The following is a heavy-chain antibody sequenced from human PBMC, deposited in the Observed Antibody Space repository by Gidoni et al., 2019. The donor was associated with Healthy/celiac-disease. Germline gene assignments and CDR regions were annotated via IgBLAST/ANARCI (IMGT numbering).Heavy chain of an antibody. Sequence: QVQLVQSGAEVKKPGASVKVSCKASGYTFTSDGISWVRQAPGQGLEWMGWISAYNCNTTYAQKLQGRVTMTTDTSTSTAYMELRSLRSDDTAVYYCARDRSRDSSGYSHFDYWGQGTLVTVSS. J-gene: IGHJ4*02. D-gene: IGHD3-22*01. CDR2: ISAYNCNT. CDR1: GYTFTSDG. CDR3: ARDRSRDSSGYSHFDY. V-gene: IGHV1-18*01.